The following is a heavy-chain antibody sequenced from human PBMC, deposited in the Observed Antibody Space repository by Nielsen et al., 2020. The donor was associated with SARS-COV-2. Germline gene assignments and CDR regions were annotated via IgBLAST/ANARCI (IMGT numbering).Heavy chain of an antibody. CDR1: GCTFTSYY. Sequence: ASVKVSCKASGCTFTSYYMHWVRQAPGQGLEWMGIINPSGGSTSYAQKFQGRVTMTRDTSTSTVYMELSSLRSEDTAVYYCAREATGFLRYFDWLTGAADYWGQGTLVTVSS. D-gene: IGHD3-9*01. J-gene: IGHJ4*02. CDR2: INPSGGST. CDR3: AREATGFLRYFDWLTGAADY. V-gene: IGHV1-46*01.